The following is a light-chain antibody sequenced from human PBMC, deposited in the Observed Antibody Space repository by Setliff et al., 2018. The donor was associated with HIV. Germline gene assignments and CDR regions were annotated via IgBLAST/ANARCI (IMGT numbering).Light chain of an antibody. CDR3: ASYKPNDLGV. Sequence: QSVLIQPASVSGSPGQSVTVSRTGTSSDVGSYDFVSWYQQLPGKAPKLLIYDVSDRPSGVSHRFSGSKSGNTASLTISGLQPEDEADYYCASYKPNDLGVFGTGTKVTVL. CDR1: SSDVGSYDF. CDR2: DVS. J-gene: IGLJ1*01. V-gene: IGLV2-14*03.